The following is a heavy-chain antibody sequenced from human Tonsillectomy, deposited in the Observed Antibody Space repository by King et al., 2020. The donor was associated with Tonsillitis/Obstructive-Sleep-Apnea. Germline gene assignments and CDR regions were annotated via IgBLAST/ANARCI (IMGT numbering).Heavy chain of an antibody. J-gene: IGHJ4*02. V-gene: IGHV3-9*01. Sequence: QLVQSGGGLVQPGRSLRLSCVASGFTFDDHAMHWVRQAPGKGLEWVSGISWNSGSIVYADSVKGRFTISRDNAKNSLYLQMNSLRVEDTAFYYCAKGPYSNYVGGVDYWGQGTLVTVSS. CDR3: AKGPYSNYVGGVDY. CDR1: GFTFDDHA. D-gene: IGHD4-11*01. CDR2: ISWNSGSI.